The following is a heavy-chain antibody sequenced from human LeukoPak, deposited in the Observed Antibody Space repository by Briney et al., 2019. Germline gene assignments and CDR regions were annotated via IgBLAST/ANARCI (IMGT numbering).Heavy chain of an antibody. CDR2: IKPSSGGT. V-gene: IGHV1-2*02. J-gene: IGHJ4*02. CDR1: GYTFTGYY. Sequence: ASVKVSCRASGYTFTGYYMHWVRQAPGQGLEWMGWIKPSSGGTNYAQKFQGRVTMTRDTSISTAYMELSSLRSDDTAVYYCARRGYSGYDFYIDYWGQGTLVTVSS. CDR3: ARRGYSGYDFYIDY. D-gene: IGHD5-12*01.